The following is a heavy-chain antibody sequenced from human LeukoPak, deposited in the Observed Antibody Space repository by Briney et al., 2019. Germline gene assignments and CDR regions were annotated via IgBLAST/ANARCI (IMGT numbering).Heavy chain of an antibody. V-gene: IGHV2-70*10. CDR2: IDWDDDK. Sequence: TWVRQAPGKGLEWVARIDWDDDKYYSTSLKTRLTISKDTSKNQVVLTMTNMDPVDTATYYCARMEVLIAGTPFDYWGQGTLLTVSS. J-gene: IGHJ4*02. CDR3: ARMEVLIAGTPFDY. D-gene: IGHD2-15*01.